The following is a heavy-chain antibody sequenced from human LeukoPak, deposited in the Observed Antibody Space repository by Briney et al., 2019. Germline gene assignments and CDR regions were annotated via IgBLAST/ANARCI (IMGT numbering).Heavy chain of an antibody. CDR3: ARGLGIPILRSSWYGLGH. CDR2: IYYSGST. J-gene: IGHJ4*02. Sequence: SETLSLTCTVSGGSISSYYWSWIRQPPGKGLEWIGYIYYSGSTNYNPSLKSRVTISVDTSKNQFSLKLSSVTAADTAVYYCARGLGIPILRSSWYGLGHWGQGTLVTVSS. V-gene: IGHV4-59*01. CDR1: GGSISSYY. D-gene: IGHD6-13*01.